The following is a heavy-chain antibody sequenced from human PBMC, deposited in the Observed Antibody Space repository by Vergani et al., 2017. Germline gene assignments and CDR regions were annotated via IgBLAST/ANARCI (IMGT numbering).Heavy chain of an antibody. J-gene: IGHJ6*02. V-gene: IGHV1-69*04. CDR3: ARRIAAAGTYYYYGMDV. Sequence: QVQLVQSGAEVKKPGSSVKVSCKASGGTFSSYAISWVRQAPGQGLEWMGRIIPILGIANYAQKFQGRGTITADKSTSTAYMELSSLRSEDTAVYYCARRIAAAGTYYYYGMDVWGQGTTVTVSS. CDR2: IIPILGIA. CDR1: GGTFSSYA. D-gene: IGHD6-13*01.